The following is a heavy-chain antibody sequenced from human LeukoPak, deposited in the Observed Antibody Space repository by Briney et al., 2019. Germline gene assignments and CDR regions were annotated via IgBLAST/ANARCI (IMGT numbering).Heavy chain of an antibody. Sequence: ASVKVSCKASGYTFTGYYMHWVRQAPGQGLEWMGWINPNNGGTNYAQKFQGRVTMTRDTSISTAYMELSRLRSDDTAVYYCARARGKIGGYCSSTSCYSLVIDYWGQGTLVTASS. J-gene: IGHJ4*02. CDR2: INPNNGGT. CDR1: GYTFTGYY. V-gene: IGHV1-2*02. D-gene: IGHD2-2*01. CDR3: ARARGKIGGYCSSTSCYSLVIDY.